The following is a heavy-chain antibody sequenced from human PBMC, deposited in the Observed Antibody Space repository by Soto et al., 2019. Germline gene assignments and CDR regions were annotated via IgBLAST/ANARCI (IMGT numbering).Heavy chain of an antibody. CDR3: ARDGYCSGGSCYRAHYYYYYGMDV. CDR2: IIPIFGTA. D-gene: IGHD2-15*01. J-gene: IGHJ6*02. CDR1: GGTFSSYA. Sequence: SVKVSCKASGGTFSSYAISWVLQAPGQGLEWMGGIIPIFGTANYAQKFQGRVTITADESTSTAYMELSSLRSEDTAVYYCARDGYCSGGSCYRAHYYYYYGMDVWGQGTTVTVSS. V-gene: IGHV1-69*13.